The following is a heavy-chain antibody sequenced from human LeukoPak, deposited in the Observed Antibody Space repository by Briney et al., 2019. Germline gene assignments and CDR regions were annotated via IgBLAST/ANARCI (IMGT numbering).Heavy chain of an antibody. J-gene: IGHJ4*02. CDR1: GFTFSSHA. Sequence: GGSLRLSCAASGFTFSSHAMSWVRQAPGKGLEWVSGISGSGGSTYYADSVKGRFTISRDNSKNKVYLQMSSLRAEDTAVYYCAKPYSGSYYFDYWGQGTLVTVSS. V-gene: IGHV3-23*01. D-gene: IGHD1-26*01. CDR3: AKPYSGSYYFDY. CDR2: ISGSGGST.